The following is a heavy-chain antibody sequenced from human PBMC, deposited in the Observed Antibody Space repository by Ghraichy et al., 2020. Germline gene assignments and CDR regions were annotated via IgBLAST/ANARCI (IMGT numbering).Heavy chain of an antibody. CDR3: ARVGQWLTYFDF. V-gene: IGHV3-7*01. J-gene: IGHJ4*02. CDR1: GFSFSRSW. Sequence: LSLTCVASGFSFSRSWMSWVRQAPGKGLEWVANIKEDGSEKYSVGSLKGRFTISRDNAKNSLYLQMDSLRAEDTAVYYCARVGQWLTYFDFWGQGTLVSVSS. D-gene: IGHD6-19*01. CDR2: IKEDGSEK.